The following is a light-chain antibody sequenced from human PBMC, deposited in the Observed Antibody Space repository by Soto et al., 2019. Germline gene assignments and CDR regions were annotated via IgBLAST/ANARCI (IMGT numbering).Light chain of an antibody. Sequence: EIVMTQSPATLSVSPGERATLSCRASQSVRSNLAWYQQKPGQAPRVLIYGASTRATGIPARFSGSRSGTEFTLTISSLLSEDFAVYYCQHYNNWPRTFGQGTKVEIK. CDR1: QSVRSN. V-gene: IGKV3-15*01. J-gene: IGKJ1*01. CDR2: GAS. CDR3: QHYNNWPRT.